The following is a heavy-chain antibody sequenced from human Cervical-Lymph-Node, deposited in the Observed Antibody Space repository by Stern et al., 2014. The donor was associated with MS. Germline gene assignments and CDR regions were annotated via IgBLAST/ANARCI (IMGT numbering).Heavy chain of an antibody. CDR3: AKDLGRGVVVVPLYGLDV. CDR1: GFTFSTYA. Sequence: EVQLVESGGGLVQPGGSLRLSCAASGFTFSTYAFRWVRQAPGKGLEWVSSISAGGVYTYYAYSVKGRFTISRDNSKSMLYLEMQSLRAEDTAVYHCAKDLGRGVVVVPLYGLDVWGQGTTVTVSS. V-gene: IGHV3-23*04. J-gene: IGHJ6*02. CDR2: ISAGGVYT. D-gene: IGHD2-2*01.